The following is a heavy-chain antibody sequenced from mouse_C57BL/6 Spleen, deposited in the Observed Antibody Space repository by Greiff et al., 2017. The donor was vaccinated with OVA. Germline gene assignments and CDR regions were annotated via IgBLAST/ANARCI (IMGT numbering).Heavy chain of an antibody. CDR3: ARSREADYSKWYFDY. J-gene: IGHJ2*01. Sequence: QVQLQQPGTELVKPGASVKLSCKASGYTFTSYWMHWVKQRPGQGLEWIGNINPSNGGTNYNEKFKSKATLTVDKSSSTAYMQLSSLTSEDSAVYDGARSREADYSKWYFDYWGQGTTLTVSA. V-gene: IGHV1-53*01. CDR1: GYTFTSYW. CDR2: INPSNGGT. D-gene: IGHD2-5*01.